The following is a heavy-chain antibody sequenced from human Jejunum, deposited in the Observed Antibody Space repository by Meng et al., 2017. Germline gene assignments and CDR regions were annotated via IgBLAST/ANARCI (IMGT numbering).Heavy chain of an antibody. D-gene: IGHD1-1*01. J-gene: IGHJ1*01. CDR2: IYHGGTT. CDR3: AGKGVHVAAMY. CDR1: GAAVSSSTW. V-gene: IGHV4-4*02. Sequence: AELYVAGPGLLKPCGTRSLTCAVAGAAVSSSTWWSWVRQTPGKGLEWIAEIYHGGTTYYNPSLKSRVTISIDTSKNQFSLNLRSVTAADTAVYYCAGKGVHVAAMYWGQGTLVTVSS.